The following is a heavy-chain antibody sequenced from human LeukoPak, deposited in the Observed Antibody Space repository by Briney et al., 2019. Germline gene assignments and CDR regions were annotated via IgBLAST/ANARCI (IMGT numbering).Heavy chain of an antibody. D-gene: IGHD3-22*01. CDR1: GYTFTSYG. J-gene: IGHJ6*03. CDR2: ISAYNGNT. Sequence: ASVKVSCKASGYTFTSYGISWVRQAPGQGLEWMGWISAYNGNTNYAQKLQGRVTMTTDTSTSTAYVELRSLRSDDTAVYYCARTQYYYDSSGYSLYYYYYYMDVWGKGTTVTVSS. CDR3: ARTQYYYDSSGYSLYYYYYYMDV. V-gene: IGHV1-18*01.